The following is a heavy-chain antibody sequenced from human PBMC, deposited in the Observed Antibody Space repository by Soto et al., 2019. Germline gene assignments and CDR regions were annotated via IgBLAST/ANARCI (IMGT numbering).Heavy chain of an antibody. V-gene: IGHV1-18*01. CDR3: ARSGRADFWSGYQNWFDP. CDR1: GYTFTSYG. Sequence: GASVKVSCKASGYTFTSYGISWVRQAPGQGLEWMGWISAYNGNTNYAQKLQGRVTMTTDTSTSTAYMELRSLRSDDTAVYYCARSGRADFWSGYQNWFDPWGQGTLVTVSS. CDR2: ISAYNGNT. D-gene: IGHD3-3*01. J-gene: IGHJ5*02.